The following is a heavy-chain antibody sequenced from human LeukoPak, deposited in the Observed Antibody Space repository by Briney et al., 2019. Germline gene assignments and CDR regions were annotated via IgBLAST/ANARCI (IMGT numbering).Heavy chain of an antibody. CDR1: GGSFSGDY. J-gene: IGHJ4*02. D-gene: IGHD3-3*01. CDR2: INHSGST. CDR3: ARSGKLDFWSGYYTRAFDY. Sequence: SETLSLTCAVYGGSFSGDYWSWIRQPPGKGLEWIGEINHSGSTNYNPSLKSRVTISVDTSKNQFSLKLSSVTAADTAVYYCARSGKLDFWSGYYTRAFDYWGQGTLVTVSS. V-gene: IGHV4-34*01.